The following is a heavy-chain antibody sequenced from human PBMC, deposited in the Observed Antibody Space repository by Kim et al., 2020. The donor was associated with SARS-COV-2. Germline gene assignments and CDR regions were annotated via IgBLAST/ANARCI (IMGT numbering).Heavy chain of an antibody. D-gene: IGHD6-19*01. Sequence: ASVKVSCKTSGYTFTSYAMHWVRQAPGQRLEWMGWINAGNGNTKYSQKFQGRVTITRDTSASTAYMELSSLRSEDTAVYYCARGGEQWLQGSDYWGQGTLVTVSS. V-gene: IGHV1-3*01. CDR1: GYTFTSYA. CDR3: ARGGEQWLQGSDY. CDR2: INAGNGNT. J-gene: IGHJ4*02.